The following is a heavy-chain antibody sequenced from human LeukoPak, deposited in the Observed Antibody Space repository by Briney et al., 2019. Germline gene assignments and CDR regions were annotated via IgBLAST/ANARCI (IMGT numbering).Heavy chain of an antibody. CDR1: GGSISSSSYY. CDR3: ATGGSGYSGSNFDY. D-gene: IGHD5-12*01. Sequence: SETLSLTCTVSGGSISSSSYYWGWIRQPPGKGLEWIGSIYYSGSTYYNLSLKSRVTISVDTSKNQFSLKLSSVTAADAAVYYCATGGSGYSGSNFDYWGQGTLVTVSS. J-gene: IGHJ4*02. CDR2: IYYSGST. V-gene: IGHV4-39*01.